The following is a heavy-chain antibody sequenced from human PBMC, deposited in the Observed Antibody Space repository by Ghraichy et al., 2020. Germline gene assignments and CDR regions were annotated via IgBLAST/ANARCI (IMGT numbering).Heavy chain of an antibody. CDR3: ARSLAARTLQFDY. J-gene: IGHJ4*02. V-gene: IGHV4-39*01. D-gene: IGHD5-24*01. Sequence: GSLRLSCTVSGGSISSSSYYWGWIRQPPGKGLEWIGSIYYSGTTYYNPSLKSRVTISVDTSRNQFSLKLSSVTAADTAVYYCARSLAARTLQFDYWGQGTLVTVSS. CDR2: IYYSGTT. CDR1: GGSISSSSYY.